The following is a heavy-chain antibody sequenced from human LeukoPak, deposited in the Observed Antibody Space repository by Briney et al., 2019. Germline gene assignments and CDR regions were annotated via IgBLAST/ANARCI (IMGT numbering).Heavy chain of an antibody. D-gene: IGHD2-21*01. CDR2: IKGDGSEK. CDR3: AKGPSYCGGNCYYYFDY. J-gene: IGHJ4*02. V-gene: IGHV3-7*01. Sequence: GGSLRLSCAASGFTFSSYWMSWVRQAPGKGLEWVANIKGDGSEKDYVDSVKGRFVISRDNAKNSLYLQMNSLRAEDTAVYYCAKGPSYCGGNCYYYFDYWGQGTLVTVSS. CDR1: GFTFSSYW.